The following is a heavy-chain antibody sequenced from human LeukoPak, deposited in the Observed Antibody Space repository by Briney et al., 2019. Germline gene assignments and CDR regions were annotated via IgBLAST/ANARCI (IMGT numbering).Heavy chain of an antibody. CDR1: GFTFSGYW. CDR3: ARDYYDSSGYYYVY. CDR2: IYSGGST. J-gene: IGHJ4*02. Sequence: GGSLRLSCTTSGFTFSGYWMSWVRQAPGKGLEWVSVIYSGGSTYYADSVKGRFTISRDNSKNTLYLQMNSLRAEDTAVYYCARDYYDSSGYYYVYWGQGTLVTVSS. V-gene: IGHV3-66*01. D-gene: IGHD3-22*01.